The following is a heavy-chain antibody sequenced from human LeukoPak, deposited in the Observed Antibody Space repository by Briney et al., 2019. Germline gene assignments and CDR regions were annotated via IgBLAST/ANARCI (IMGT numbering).Heavy chain of an antibody. CDR3: ASDNDTRHEH. CDR2: INLNSGGT. D-gene: IGHD3-22*01. V-gene: IGHV1-2*02. Sequence: ASVKVSCKASGYTLTGYYMNWVRQAPGQGLEWMGWINLNSGGTKYIQKFQGRVTMARDTSTSTAYMELSSLRSDDTAVYYCASDNDTRHEHWGQGTLVTVSS. CDR1: GYTLTGYY. J-gene: IGHJ1*01.